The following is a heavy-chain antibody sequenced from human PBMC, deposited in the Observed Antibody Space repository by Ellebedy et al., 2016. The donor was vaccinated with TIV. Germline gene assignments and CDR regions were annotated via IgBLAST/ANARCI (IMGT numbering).Heavy chain of an antibody. D-gene: IGHD1-26*01. CDR2: SNSDGSRI. CDR3: GRDGT. Sequence: GGSLRLSCAGSGSNFSGYWMYWARQAPGKGLVWVSRSNSDGSRISYADSVKGRFTISRDNAKNMLYLQMNSLRAEDTAVYYCGRDGTWGQGTQVTVSS. CDR1: GSNFSGYW. J-gene: IGHJ5*02. V-gene: IGHV3-74*01.